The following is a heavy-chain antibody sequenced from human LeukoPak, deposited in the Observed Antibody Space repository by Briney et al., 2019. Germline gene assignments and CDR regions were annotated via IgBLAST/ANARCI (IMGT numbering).Heavy chain of an antibody. Sequence: GGSLRLSCAASGFTFSRYSMNWVRQAPGKGLEWVSYISSSSGTIYYADSVKGRFTISRDNAENSLYLQMSSLRAEDTAVYYCARGGLRGDYWGQGTLVTVSS. CDR3: ARGGLRGDY. J-gene: IGHJ4*02. D-gene: IGHD4-17*01. V-gene: IGHV3-48*01. CDR1: GFTFSRYS. CDR2: ISSSSGTI.